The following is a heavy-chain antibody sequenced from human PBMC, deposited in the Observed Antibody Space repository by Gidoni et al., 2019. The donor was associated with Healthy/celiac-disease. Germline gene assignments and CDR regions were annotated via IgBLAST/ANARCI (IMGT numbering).Heavy chain of an antibody. J-gene: IGHJ4*02. Sequence: EVQLLESGGGLVQPGGSLRLAWAASGFTFSSYARSWVRQAPGKGLEWVSVISCSGGSTYYADSVKGRFTISRDNSKNTLYLQMNSLRAEDTAGYYCAEWTTLQGWGQGTLVTVSS. V-gene: IGHV3-23*01. D-gene: IGHD3-3*01. CDR2: ISCSGGST. CDR3: AEWTTLQG. CDR1: GFTFSSYA.